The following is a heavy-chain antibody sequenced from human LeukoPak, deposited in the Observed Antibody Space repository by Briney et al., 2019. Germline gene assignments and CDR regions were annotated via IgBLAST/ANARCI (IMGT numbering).Heavy chain of an antibody. CDR3: AKDRGFPK. Sequence: GGSLRLSCAASGFTFNSYWMNWVRQAPGKGLEWVANIKQDGAETYYVDSVKGRFTISRDNAKSSLYLQMNSLRAEDTAVYYCAKDRGFPKWGQGTLVAVSS. J-gene: IGHJ4*02. D-gene: IGHD3-10*01. CDR2: IKQDGAET. V-gene: IGHV3-7*03. CDR1: GFTFNSYW.